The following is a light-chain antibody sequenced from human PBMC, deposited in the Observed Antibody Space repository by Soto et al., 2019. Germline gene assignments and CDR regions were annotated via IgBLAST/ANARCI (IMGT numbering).Light chain of an antibody. V-gene: IGKV1-33*01. CDR1: QDISNY. CDR2: DAS. Sequence: DIQMTQSPSSLSASVGDRVTITCQASQDISNYLNWYQHKPVKAPKLLIYDASNLEAGVPSRFSGSGSGTDFTFTISSLQPEDIATYYCQQYDNLPRIFTFGPGTKVDIK. J-gene: IGKJ3*01. CDR3: QQYDNLPRIFT.